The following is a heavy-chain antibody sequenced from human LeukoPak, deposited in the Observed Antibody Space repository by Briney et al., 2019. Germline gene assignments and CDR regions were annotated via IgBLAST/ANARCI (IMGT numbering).Heavy chain of an antibody. V-gene: IGHV1-2*02. CDR3: ARDTSGIQLWLKSSVLGHYGMDV. J-gene: IGHJ6*02. Sequence: ASVKVSCKASGYTFTGYYMHWVRQAPGQGLEWMGWINPNSGGTNYAQKFQGRVTMTRDTSISTAYMELSRLRSDDTAVYYCARDTSGIQLWLKSSVLGHYGMDVWGQGTTVTVSS. D-gene: IGHD5-18*01. CDR1: GYTFTGYY. CDR2: INPNSGGT.